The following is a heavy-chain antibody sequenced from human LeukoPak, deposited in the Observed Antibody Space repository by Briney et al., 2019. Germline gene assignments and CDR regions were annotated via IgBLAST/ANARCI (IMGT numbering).Heavy chain of an antibody. CDR1: GFTFSSYS. CDR2: ISSSDTYI. V-gene: IGHV3-21*01. CDR3: ARDWGYYDSSGYYYVWWYFDL. Sequence: PGGSLRLSCAASGFTFSSYSMNWVRQAPGKGLEWVSSISSSDTYIYHADSVKGRFAISRDNAKNSLYLQMNSLRAEDTAVYYCARDWGYYDSSGYYYVWWYFDLWGRGTLVTVSS. J-gene: IGHJ2*01. D-gene: IGHD3-22*01.